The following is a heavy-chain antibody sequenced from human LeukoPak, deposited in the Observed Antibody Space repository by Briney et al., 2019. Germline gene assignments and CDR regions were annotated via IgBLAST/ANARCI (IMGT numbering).Heavy chain of an antibody. V-gene: IGHV3-48*04. D-gene: IGHD2-8*02. Sequence: PGGSLRLSCAASGFTFSSYGMHWVRQAPGKGLEWVSYIGSSGTTIFYADSVKGRFSISRDNAKNSLYLRMHSLRAEDTALYYCARDLVADYWGLGTLVTVSS. CDR1: GFTFSSYG. J-gene: IGHJ4*02. CDR2: IGSSGTTI. CDR3: ARDLVADY.